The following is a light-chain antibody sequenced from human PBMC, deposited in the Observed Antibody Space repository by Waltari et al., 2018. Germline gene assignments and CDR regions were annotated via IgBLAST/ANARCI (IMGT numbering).Light chain of an antibody. J-gene: IGLJ3*02. CDR1: SGSIASNY. V-gene: IGLV6-57*02. Sequence: NFMLTQPHSVSESPGKTVTISCTGSSGSIASNYVQWYQQRPGSAPTTVIYEDNQRPSGVPDRFSGSIDSSSNSASLTISGLKTEDEAAYYCQSYDSILWVFGGGTKLTVL. CDR2: EDN. CDR3: QSYDSILWV.